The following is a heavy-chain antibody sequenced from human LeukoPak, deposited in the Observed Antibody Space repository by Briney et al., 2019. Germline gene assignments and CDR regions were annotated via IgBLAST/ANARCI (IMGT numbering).Heavy chain of an antibody. D-gene: IGHD1-26*01. Sequence: GGSLRLSCAASGLTFSSYSMNWVRQAPGKGLEWVAVIWYDGSNKYYADSVKGRVTISRDNSKNTLFLQMNSLRAEDTAVYYCARDSGTYSVDYWGQGTLVTVSS. J-gene: IGHJ4*02. CDR2: IWYDGSNK. CDR1: GLTFSSYS. CDR3: ARDSGTYSVDY. V-gene: IGHV3-33*08.